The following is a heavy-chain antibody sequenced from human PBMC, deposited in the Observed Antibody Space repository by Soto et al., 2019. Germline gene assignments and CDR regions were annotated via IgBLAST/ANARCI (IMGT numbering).Heavy chain of an antibody. CDR3: ARGWYYYDSSGYYD. V-gene: IGHV4-34*01. CDR1: GGSFSGYY. Sequence: SETLSLTCAVYGGSFSGYYWSWIRQPPGKGLEWIGEINHSGSTNYNPSLKSRVTISVDTSKNQFSLKLSSVTAADTAVYYCARGWYYYDSSGYYDWGQGTLVTVS. J-gene: IGHJ4*02. D-gene: IGHD3-22*01. CDR2: INHSGST.